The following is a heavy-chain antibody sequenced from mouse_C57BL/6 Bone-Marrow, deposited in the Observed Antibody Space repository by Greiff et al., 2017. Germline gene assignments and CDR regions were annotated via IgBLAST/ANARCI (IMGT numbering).Heavy chain of an antibody. CDR3: ARDEAKGIYYYGSSHYFDY. Sequence: QVHVQQSGAELVKPGASVKLSCKASGYTFTEYTIHWVKQRSGQGLEWIGWFYPGSGSIKYNEKFKDKATLTADKSSSTAYMELSRLTSADSAVYCCARDEAKGIYYYGSSHYFDYWGQGTTLTVAS. D-gene: IGHD1-1*01. CDR1: GYTFTEYT. J-gene: IGHJ2*01. CDR2: FYPGSGSI. V-gene: IGHV1-62-2*01.